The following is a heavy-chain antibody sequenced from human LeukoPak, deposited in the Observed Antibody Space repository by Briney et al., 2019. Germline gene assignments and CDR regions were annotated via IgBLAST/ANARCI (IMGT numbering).Heavy chain of an antibody. Sequence: SVKVSCKASGGTFSSYAISWVRQAPGQGLEWMGGIIPIFGTANYAQKFQGRVTITTDESTSTAYMELSSLRSEDTAVYYCAREAYYDSSGSYYFDYWGQGTLVTVSP. J-gene: IGHJ4*02. CDR2: IIPIFGTA. CDR3: AREAYYDSSGSYYFDY. CDR1: GGTFSSYA. D-gene: IGHD3-22*01. V-gene: IGHV1-69*05.